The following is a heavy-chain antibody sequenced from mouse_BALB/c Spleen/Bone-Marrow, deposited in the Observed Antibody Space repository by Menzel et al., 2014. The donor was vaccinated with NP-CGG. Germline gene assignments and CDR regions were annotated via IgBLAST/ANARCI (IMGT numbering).Heavy chain of an antibody. CDR2: INPDSSTI. CDR1: GFDFSRYW. Sequence: EVNVVESGGGLVQPGGSLKLSCAASGFDFSRYWMSWVRQAPGKGLEWIGEINPDSSTINYTPSLKDKFIISRDNAKNTLYLQMSKVRSEDTSLYYCAREGDGSYWYFDVWGAGTTVTVSS. CDR3: AREGDGSYWYFDV. D-gene: IGHD2-3*01. J-gene: IGHJ1*01. V-gene: IGHV4-1*02.